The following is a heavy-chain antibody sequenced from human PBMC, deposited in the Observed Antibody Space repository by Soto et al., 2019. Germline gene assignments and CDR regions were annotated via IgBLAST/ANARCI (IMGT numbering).Heavy chain of an antibody. CDR1: GFTFSSYA. CDR2: ISYDGSNK. D-gene: IGHD3-3*01. CDR3: ARDEIGRDYDFWSGYYTGQNYYYYYGMDV. J-gene: IGHJ6*02. V-gene: IGHV3-30-3*01. Sequence: PGGSLRLSCAASGFTFSSYAMHWVRQAPGKGLEWVAVISYDGSNKYYADSVKGRFTISRDNSKNTLYLQMNSLRAEDTAVYYCARDEIGRDYDFWSGYYTGQNYYYYYGMDVWGQGTTVTVSS.